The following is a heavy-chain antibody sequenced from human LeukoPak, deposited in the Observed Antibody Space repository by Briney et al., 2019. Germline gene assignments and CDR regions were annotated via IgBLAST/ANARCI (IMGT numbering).Heavy chain of an antibody. CDR3: ARLGRGYYYDSSGYYYYFDY. V-gene: IGHV4-59*08. D-gene: IGHD3-22*01. CDR2: IYYGGST. J-gene: IGHJ4*02. CDR1: GGSISSYY. Sequence: SETLSLTCTVSGGSISSYYWSWIRQPPGKGLEWIGYIYYGGSTNYNPSLKSRVTISVDTSKNQFSLKLSSVTAADTAVYYCARLGRGYYYDSSGYYYYFDYWGQGTLVTVSS.